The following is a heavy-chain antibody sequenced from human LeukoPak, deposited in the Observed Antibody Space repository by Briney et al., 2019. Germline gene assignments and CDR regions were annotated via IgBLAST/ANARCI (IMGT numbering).Heavy chain of an antibody. CDR1: GFTFSSYA. CDR2: ISGSGGST. D-gene: IGHD5-12*01. V-gene: IGHV3-23*01. Sequence: GGSLRLSCAASGFTFSSYAMSWVRQAPRKGLEWVSAISGSGGSTYYADSVKGRFTISRDNSKSTLYLQMDSLRAEDTAVYYCAKDLVPDSVAMAQDWGQGTLVTVSS. J-gene: IGHJ4*02. CDR3: AKDLVPDSVAMAQD.